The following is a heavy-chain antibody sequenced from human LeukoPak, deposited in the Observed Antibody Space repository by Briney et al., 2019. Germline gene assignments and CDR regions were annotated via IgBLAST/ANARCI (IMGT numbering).Heavy chain of an antibody. CDR3: ARDSYDSSGYQRPYDY. J-gene: IGHJ4*02. CDR2: IIPIFGTA. Sequence: SVKVSCKASGGTFSSYAISWVRQAPGQGLEWMGRIIPIFGTANYAQKFQGRVTVTTDESTSTAYMELSSLRAEDTAVYYCARDSYDSSGYQRPYDYWGQGTLVTVSS. V-gene: IGHV1-69*05. D-gene: IGHD3-22*01. CDR1: GGTFSSYA.